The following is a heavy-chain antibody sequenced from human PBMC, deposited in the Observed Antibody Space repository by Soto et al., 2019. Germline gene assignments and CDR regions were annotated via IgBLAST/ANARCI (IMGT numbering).Heavy chain of an antibody. CDR3: ARAVTWGLDV. CDR1: GFTFSLYS. V-gene: IGHV3-48*02. Sequence: EVQLVESGGGLVQPGGSLILSCAASGFTFSLYSMSGVRQAPGKGLEWVSYISRSSTGIHYADSVKGRVTISRDDATNSMQLQMISLRDGDTAVYYCARAVTWGLDVWGQGTTV. D-gene: IGHD3-16*02. J-gene: IGHJ6*02. CDR2: ISRSSTGI.